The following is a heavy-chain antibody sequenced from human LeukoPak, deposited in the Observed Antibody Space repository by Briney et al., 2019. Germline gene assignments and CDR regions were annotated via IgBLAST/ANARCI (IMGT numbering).Heavy chain of an antibody. V-gene: IGHV3-66*01. J-gene: IGHJ4*02. CDR3: AKDSSGWYYFDY. Sequence: GGSLRLSCAASGFTVSSNYMSWVRQAPGKGLEWVSVIYSGGSTYYADSVKGRFTISRDNSKNTLYLQMNSLRAEDTAVYYCAKDSSGWYYFDYWGQGTLVTVSS. D-gene: IGHD6-19*01. CDR2: IYSGGST. CDR1: GFTVSSNY.